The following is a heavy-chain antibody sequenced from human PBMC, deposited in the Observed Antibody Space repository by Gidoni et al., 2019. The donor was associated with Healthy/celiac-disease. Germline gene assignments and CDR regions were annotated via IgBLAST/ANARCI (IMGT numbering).Heavy chain of an antibody. CDR2: ISSSGGST. CDR1: GFTFVSYA. V-gene: IGHV3-23*01. Sequence: EVQLLESGGGLVQPGGSLRLSFAASGFTFVSYAMSWVRQAPGKGKGWVSAISSSGGSTYNADSVKGRFTITRDNYKNKLYLQMNSLRAEDTAVYYCAKEHLRRAAAGSFDYWGQGTLVTVSS. D-gene: IGHD6-13*01. J-gene: IGHJ4*02. CDR3: AKEHLRRAAAGSFDY.